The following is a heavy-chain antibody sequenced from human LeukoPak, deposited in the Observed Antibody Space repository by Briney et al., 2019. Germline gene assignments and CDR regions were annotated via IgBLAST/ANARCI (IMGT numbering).Heavy chain of an antibody. CDR3: ARGGSYLSAFDI. V-gene: IGHV3-33*08. Sequence: GGSLRLSCAASGFTFSSYDMHWVRQAPGKGLEWVAFIWSDGTNKYYADSVKGRFTISRDNSKNTLYLQMNSLRAEDTAVYYCARGGSYLSAFDIWGQGTMVTVSS. CDR1: GFTFSSYD. CDR2: IWSDGTNK. D-gene: IGHD1-26*01. J-gene: IGHJ3*02.